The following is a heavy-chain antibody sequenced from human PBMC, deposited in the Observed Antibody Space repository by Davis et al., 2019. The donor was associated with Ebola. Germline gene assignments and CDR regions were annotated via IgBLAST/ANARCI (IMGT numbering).Heavy chain of an antibody. Sequence: GGSLRLSCAASGFTFSSYGMHWVRQAPGRGLEWVAFIRFDGSEKYYSDSVKGRFTISRDNSQHTLYLQVNSLRAEDTAVYYCARDPNDYYFQSWGQGTLVTVSS. CDR3: ARDPNDYYFQS. D-gene: IGHD3/OR15-3a*01. V-gene: IGHV3-30*02. CDR1: GFTFSSYG. CDR2: IRFDGSEK. J-gene: IGHJ5*02.